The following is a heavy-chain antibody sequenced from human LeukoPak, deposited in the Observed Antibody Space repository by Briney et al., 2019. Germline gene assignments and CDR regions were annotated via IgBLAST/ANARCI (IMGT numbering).Heavy chain of an antibody. D-gene: IGHD6-6*01. J-gene: IGHJ6*03. CDR1: GGSVSTSSYC. CDR2: INHSGST. V-gene: IGHV4-39*07. CDR3: ASRARRVPLVDYYYMDV. Sequence: PSETLSLTCTVSGGSVSTSSYCWGWIRQPPGKGLEWIGEINHSGSTNYNPSLKSRVTISVDTSKNQFSLKLSSVTAADTAVYYCASRARRVPLVDYYYMDVWGKGTTVTVSS.